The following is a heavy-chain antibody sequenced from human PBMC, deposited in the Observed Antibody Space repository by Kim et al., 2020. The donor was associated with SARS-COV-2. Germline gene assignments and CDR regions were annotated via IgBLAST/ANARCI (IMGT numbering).Heavy chain of an antibody. J-gene: IGHJ4*02. V-gene: IGHV1-69*04. D-gene: IGHD2-2*01. CDR2: IIPILGIA. Sequence: SVKVSCKASGGTFSSYAISWVRQAPGQGLEWMGRIIPILGIANYAQKFQGRVTITADKSTSTAYMELSSLRSEDTAVYYCASPSTGPHYFDYWGQGTLVTVSS. CDR1: GGTFSSYA. CDR3: ASPSTGPHYFDY.